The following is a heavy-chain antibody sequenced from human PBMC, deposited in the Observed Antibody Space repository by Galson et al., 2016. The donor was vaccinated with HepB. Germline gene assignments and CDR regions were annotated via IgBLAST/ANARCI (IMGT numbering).Heavy chain of an antibody. CDR2: IYSGGST. Sequence: SLRLSCAASGFTVSNNYMTWVRQAPGKGLEWVSTIYSGGSTFYTDPVQGRFTIFRHNSKNTLYLQMEPLRPEDTAVYYCARDPGISGTTWGQGILVTVSS. V-gene: IGHV3-53*04. CDR1: GFTVSNNY. D-gene: IGHD1-7*01. J-gene: IGHJ5*02. CDR3: ARDPGISGTT.